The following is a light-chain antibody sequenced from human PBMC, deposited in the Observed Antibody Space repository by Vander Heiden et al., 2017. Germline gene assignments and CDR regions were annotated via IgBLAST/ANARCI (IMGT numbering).Light chain of an antibody. CDR2: RAS. CDR1: QSVPRND. V-gene: IGKV3-20*01. Sequence: EVVLTQSPGTLSLSPGESATLSCKASQSVPRNDLAWYQHIPGQPPRLLIYRASTRATGIPDRFSASGSGTDFTLTISRLEPEDFAVYYCQQYGSSPLTFGGGTKVDIK. CDR3: QQYGSSPLT. J-gene: IGKJ4*01.